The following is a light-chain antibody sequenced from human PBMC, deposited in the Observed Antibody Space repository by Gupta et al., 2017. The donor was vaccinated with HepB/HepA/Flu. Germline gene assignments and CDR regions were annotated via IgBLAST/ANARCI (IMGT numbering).Light chain of an antibody. CDR2: SNN. Sequence: QSVLTQPPSASGAPGQRVTISCSGSSSNLGSNTVNWYQQLPGTAPKLLIYSNNQRPSGVPDRFSGSKSGPSASLAISGLQSEDEADYYCAAWDDSLNGHVVFGGGTKLTVL. CDR1: SSNLGSNT. V-gene: IGLV1-44*01. CDR3: AAWDDSLNGHVV. J-gene: IGLJ2*01.